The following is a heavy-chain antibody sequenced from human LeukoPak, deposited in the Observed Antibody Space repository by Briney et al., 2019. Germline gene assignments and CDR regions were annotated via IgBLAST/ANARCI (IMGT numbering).Heavy chain of an antibody. V-gene: IGHV4-59*12. D-gene: IGHD3-9*01. CDR3: AIARRLRYFDG. CDR2: IYYSGST. CDR1: GGSISSYY. Sequence: SETLSLTCTVSGGSISSYYWSWIRQPPGKGLEWIGYIYYSGSTNYNPSLKSRVTISVDTSKNQFSLKLSSVTAADTAVYYCAIARRLRYFDGWGQGTLVTVSS. J-gene: IGHJ4*02.